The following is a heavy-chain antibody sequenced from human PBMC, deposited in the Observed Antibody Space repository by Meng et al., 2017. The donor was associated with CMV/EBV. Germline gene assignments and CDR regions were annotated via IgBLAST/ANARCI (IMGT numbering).Heavy chain of an antibody. CDR1: GFTFSSYS. CDR3: ARDKRFQGWFDP. J-gene: IGHJ5*02. CDR2: ISSSSSYI. D-gene: IGHD5-24*01. V-gene: IGHV3-21*01. Sequence: GGSLRLSCAASGFTFSSYSMNWVRQAPGKGLEWVSSISSSSSYIYYADSVKGRFTISRDNAKNSLYLQMNSLIAEDTAVYYCARDKRFQGWFDPWGQGTLVTVSS.